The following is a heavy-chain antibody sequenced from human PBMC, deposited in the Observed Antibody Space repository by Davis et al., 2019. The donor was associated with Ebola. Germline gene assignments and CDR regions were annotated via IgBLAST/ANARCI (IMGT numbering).Heavy chain of an antibody. D-gene: IGHD2-8*01. CDR1: GFTFSSYG. Sequence: PGGSLRLSCAASGFTFSSYGMHWVRQAPGKGLEWVAVISYDGSNKYYADSVKGRFTISRDNSKNTLYLQMNSLRAEDTAVYYCARDLCGVCYTPPLGGMDVWGQGTTVTVSS. J-gene: IGHJ6*02. V-gene: IGHV3-30*03. CDR2: ISYDGSNK. CDR3: ARDLCGVCYTPPLGGMDV.